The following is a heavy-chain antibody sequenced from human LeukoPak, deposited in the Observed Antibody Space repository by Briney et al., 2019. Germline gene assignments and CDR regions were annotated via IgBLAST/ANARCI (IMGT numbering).Heavy chain of an antibody. Sequence: PSETLSLTCAVYGGSFSGYYWSWIRQPPGKGLEWVSVISGSGASTHYADSVKGRFTISRDNSKNTLYLQMNSLRAEDTAVYYCAKESPRFDYWGQGTLVTVSS. CDR2: ISGSGAST. CDR1: GGSFSGYY. CDR3: AKESPRFDY. J-gene: IGHJ4*02. V-gene: IGHV3-23*01.